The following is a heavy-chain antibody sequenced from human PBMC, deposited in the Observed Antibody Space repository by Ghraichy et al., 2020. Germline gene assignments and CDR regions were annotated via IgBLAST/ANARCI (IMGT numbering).Heavy chain of an antibody. CDR2: IIGSGDT. V-gene: IGHV3-23*01. CDR1: GFTFRSYA. CDR3: AMDV. J-gene: IGHJ6*02. Sequence: GGSLRLSCAASGFTFRSYAMSWVRQAPRKGLEWVSTIIGSGDTNSADSVQGRFTISRDNSKNTLYLQMNNLRAEDAAVYSFAMDVWGQGTTVTVSS.